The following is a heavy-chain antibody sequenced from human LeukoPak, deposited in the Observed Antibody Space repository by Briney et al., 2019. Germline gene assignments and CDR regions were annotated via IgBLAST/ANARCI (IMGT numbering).Heavy chain of an antibody. CDR1: GGSISSSDYY. Sequence: SETLSLTCTVSGGSISSSDYYWSWNRQPPGMGLEWIGYIHYSGATYYNPSLKSRITLSVDTSKNQFSLRLTSVTAADTAVYYCATKPNGDYYFDYWGQGTLVTVSS. D-gene: IGHD4-17*01. J-gene: IGHJ4*02. V-gene: IGHV4-30-4*01. CDR3: ATKPNGDYYFDY. CDR2: IHYSGAT.